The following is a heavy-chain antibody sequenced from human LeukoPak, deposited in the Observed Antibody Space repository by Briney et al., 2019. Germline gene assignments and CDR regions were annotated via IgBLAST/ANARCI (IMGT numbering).Heavy chain of an antibody. CDR2: INPNSGGT. V-gene: IGHV1-2*02. Sequence: ASVKVSCKTSKNMYTGYFMHWVRQAPGQGRKWIGWINPNSGGTLFARRFQGRVTMTRDTSIGATYMELSRLTSDDTALYYCAAQCNDDFCYKRDYMDVWGKGTMVIVSS. J-gene: IGHJ6*03. D-gene: IGHD2-2*02. CDR3: AAQCNDDFCYKRDYMDV. CDR1: KNMYTGYF.